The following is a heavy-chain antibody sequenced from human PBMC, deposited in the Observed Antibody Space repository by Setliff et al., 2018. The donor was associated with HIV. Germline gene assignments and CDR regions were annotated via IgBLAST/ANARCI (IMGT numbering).Heavy chain of an antibody. Sequence: SETLSLTCTVSGGSISNNSYYWGWVRQPPGKGLELIGNLFYNGNTYYNPSLKSRVTISVDTSKNQFSLKLSSVTAADAAIYFCARQFRYPNRAVAGVDYWGQGTLVTVSS. CDR1: GGSISNNSYY. D-gene: IGHD6-19*01. J-gene: IGHJ4*02. CDR3: ARQFRYPNRAVAGVDY. CDR2: LFYNGNT. V-gene: IGHV4-39*01.